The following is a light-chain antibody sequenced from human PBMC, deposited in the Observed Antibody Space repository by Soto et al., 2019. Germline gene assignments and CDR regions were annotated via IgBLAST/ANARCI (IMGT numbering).Light chain of an antibody. CDR2: AST. V-gene: IGKV1-39*01. Sequence: DIQMTQSPSSLSASVEDRVIITCRASQSISSYLNWYQQKVGKAPKLLIFASTNLQGGVPSRFSGRGAGTDFTLTIRGLQPEDFATYYCQQTYSAPLTCGQGTRREIK. CDR1: QSISSY. CDR3: QQTYSAPLT. J-gene: IGKJ5*01.